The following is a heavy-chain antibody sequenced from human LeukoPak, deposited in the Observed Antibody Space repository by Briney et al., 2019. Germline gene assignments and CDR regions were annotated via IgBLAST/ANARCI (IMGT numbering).Heavy chain of an antibody. V-gene: IGHV4-39*01. CDR1: GGSISNSNYY. Sequence: PETLSLTCTVSGGSISNSNYYWGCIRQPPGKGLEWIGSTYYSGSTYYNPSLKSRVTISVDTSKNQFSLKLSSVTAADTAVYYCARSAWGYSYYMDVWGKGTTVTISS. CDR3: ARSAWGYSYYMDV. D-gene: IGHD3-16*01. CDR2: TYYSGST. J-gene: IGHJ6*03.